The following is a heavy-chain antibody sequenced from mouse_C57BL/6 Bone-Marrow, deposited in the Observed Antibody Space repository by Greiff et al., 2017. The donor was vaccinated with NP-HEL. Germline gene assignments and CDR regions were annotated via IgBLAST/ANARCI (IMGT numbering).Heavy chain of an antibody. D-gene: IGHD1-1*01. Sequence: QVQLQQSGAELVKPGASVKMSCKASGYTFTSYWITWVKQRPGQGLEWIGDIYPGSGSTTYTEKFKSKATLTVDTASSTAYMQLSSLTSEDSAVYYCARPYYGSSYYAMDYWGQGTSVTVSS. CDR1: GYTFTSYW. CDR3: ARPYYGSSYYAMDY. V-gene: IGHV1-55*01. J-gene: IGHJ4*01. CDR2: IYPGSGST.